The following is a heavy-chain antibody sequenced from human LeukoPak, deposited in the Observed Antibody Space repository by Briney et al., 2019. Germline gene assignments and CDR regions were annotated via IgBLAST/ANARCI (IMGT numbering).Heavy chain of an antibody. J-gene: IGHJ6*03. CDR2: INPSGGSA. CDR1: GYTFSSNH. CDR3: ARAGVNYYYYMDV. D-gene: IGHD3-10*01. V-gene: IGHV1-46*01. Sequence: GASVKVSCKPSGYTFSSNHIHCVRQAPGHRLEWMGIINPSGGSATHAQKLQGRVTMTSDTSTSAVYMKLSSLRSEDTAVYYCARAGVNYYYYMDVWGKGTTVTISS.